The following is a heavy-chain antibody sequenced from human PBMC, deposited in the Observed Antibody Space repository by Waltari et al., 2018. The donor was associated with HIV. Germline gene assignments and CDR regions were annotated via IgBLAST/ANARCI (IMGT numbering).Heavy chain of an antibody. D-gene: IGHD3-22*01. V-gene: IGHV3-20*01. Sequence: EVQLVVSGGGVVRPGGSLRLSCASSGFTFIDYGMSRVRQAPWKGLEGVSGINWNVGSTGDADSVKGRFTISRDNAKKSLYLQMNSVRAEDTALYHCAREITYYYDSSGYVAFDIWGQGTMVTASS. CDR3: AREITYYYDSSGYVAFDI. J-gene: IGHJ3*02. CDR1: GFTFIDYG. CDR2: INWNVGST.